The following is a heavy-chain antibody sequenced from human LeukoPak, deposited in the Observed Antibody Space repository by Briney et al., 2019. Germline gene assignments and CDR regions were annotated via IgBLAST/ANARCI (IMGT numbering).Heavy chain of an antibody. CDR3: KIGGGFGTNLYYYGMDV. CDR1: GFTFSNAW. D-gene: IGHD3-10*01. CDR2: IKSKTDGGTT. Sequence: GGSLRLSCAASGFTFSNAWMSWVRQAPGKGLEWVCRIKSKTDGGTTDYAAPVKGRFTISRDDSKNTLYLQMNSLKTEDTAVYYCKIGGGFGTNLYYYGMDVWGQGTTVTVSS. V-gene: IGHV3-15*01. J-gene: IGHJ6*02.